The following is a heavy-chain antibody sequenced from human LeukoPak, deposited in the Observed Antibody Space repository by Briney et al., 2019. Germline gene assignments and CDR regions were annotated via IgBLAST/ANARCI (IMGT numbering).Heavy chain of an antibody. J-gene: IGHJ6*02. CDR1: GGSISSYY. CDR2: IYTSCST. CDR3: ARGLTGYPTDYYYYYGRDV. D-gene: IGHD3-9*01. Sequence: SETLSLTCTVSGGSISSYYWSWIREPAGKGLEWIGRIYTSCSTNYNHSLKSRITMSVDTSKNQYSLKLRPVTAADTAVYYCARGLTGYPTDYYYYYGRDVWGQETTVTVSS. V-gene: IGHV4-4*07.